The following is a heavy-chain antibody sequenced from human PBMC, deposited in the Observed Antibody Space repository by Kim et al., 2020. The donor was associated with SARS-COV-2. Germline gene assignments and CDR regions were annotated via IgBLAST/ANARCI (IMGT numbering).Heavy chain of an antibody. CDR3: ARRPDYGGNLRRPGAFEI. D-gene: IGHD4-17*01. CDR2: IYYSGST. V-gene: IGHV4-39*01. CDR1: GGSISSSNYY. Sequence: SETLSLTCTVSGGSISSSNYYWGWIRQPPGKGLEWIGSIYYSGSTYYNPSLKSRVTITVDTSKNQFSLKLSSVTAADTAVYYCARRPDYGGNLRRPGAFEIWGPGTMVSASS. J-gene: IGHJ3*02.